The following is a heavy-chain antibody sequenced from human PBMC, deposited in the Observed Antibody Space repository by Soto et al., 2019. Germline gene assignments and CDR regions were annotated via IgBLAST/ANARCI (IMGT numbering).Heavy chain of an antibody. CDR2: IHHTGKT. V-gene: IGHV4-31*03. CDR1: GDSVNSAY. CDR3: ARTYADNSSCFDS. J-gene: IGHJ4*02. Sequence: QVQLQEMGPGLVKPSQTLTITCTVSGDSVNSAYWSWIRQLPGKGLEWMGNIHHTGKTFYNPSLKSRVAISIDTSKPLFSLKMRSITAADTAVYYCARTYADNSSCFDSLGQGTVVTVSS. D-gene: IGHD2-2*01.